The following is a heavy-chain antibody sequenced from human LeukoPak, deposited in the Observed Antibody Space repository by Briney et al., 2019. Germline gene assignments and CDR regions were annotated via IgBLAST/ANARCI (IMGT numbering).Heavy chain of an antibody. V-gene: IGHV4-39*07. CDR1: GGSISSTSYY. J-gene: IGHJ4*02. CDR3: ARGKRKWGSSWDPIKYYFDY. Sequence: SETLSLTCTVSGGSISSTSYYWGWIRQPPGKGLEWIGEINHSGSTNYNPSLKSRVTISVDTSKNQFSLKLSSVTAADTAVYYCARGKRKWGSSWDPIKYYFDYWGQGTLVTVSS. D-gene: IGHD6-13*01. CDR2: INHSGST.